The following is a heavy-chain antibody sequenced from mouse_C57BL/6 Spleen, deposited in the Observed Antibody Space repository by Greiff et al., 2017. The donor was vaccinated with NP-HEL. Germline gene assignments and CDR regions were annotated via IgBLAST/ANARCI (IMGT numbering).Heavy chain of an antibody. CDR3: ARSPHYDYDLYAMDY. D-gene: IGHD2-4*01. CDR2: ISSGSSTI. V-gene: IGHV5-17*01. Sequence: EVQVVESGGGLVKPGGSLKLSCAASGFTFSDYGMHWVRQAPEKGLEWVAYISSGSSTIYYADTVKGRFTISRDNAKNTLFLQMTSLRSEDTAMYDCARSPHYDYDLYAMDYWGQGTSVTVSS. CDR1: GFTFSDYG. J-gene: IGHJ4*01.